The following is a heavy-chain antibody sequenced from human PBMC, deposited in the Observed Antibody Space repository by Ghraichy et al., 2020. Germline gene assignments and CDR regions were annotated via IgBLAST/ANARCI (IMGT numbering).Heavy chain of an antibody. J-gene: IGHJ3*02. CDR3: TRPAAGLGNAFDI. CDR2: IRSKANSYAT. D-gene: IGHD6-19*01. V-gene: IGHV3-73*01. CDR1: GFTFSGSA. Sequence: GGSLRLSCAASGFTFSGSAMHWVRQASGKGLEWVGRIRSKANSYATAYAASVKGRFTISRDDSKNTAYLQMNSLKTEDTAVYYCTRPAAGLGNAFDIWGQGTMVTVSS.